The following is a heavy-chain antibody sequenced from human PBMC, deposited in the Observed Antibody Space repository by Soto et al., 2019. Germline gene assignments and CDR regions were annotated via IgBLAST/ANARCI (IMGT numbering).Heavy chain of an antibody. J-gene: IGHJ3*02. CDR1: GYTFTTYA. CDR3: ARMDPYSDTTGNTMIGAFDI. D-gene: IGHD3-22*01. V-gene: IGHV1-3*01. CDR2: INGGNGNT. Sequence: QVQLVQSGAEVKKPGASVKVSCKASGYTFTTYAMHWVRQAPGQRLEWMGWINGGNGNTKYSQKFQGRLTITRDTSASTAYMELSSLRSEDTAVYYCARMDPYSDTTGNTMIGAFDIWGQGTLLTVSS.